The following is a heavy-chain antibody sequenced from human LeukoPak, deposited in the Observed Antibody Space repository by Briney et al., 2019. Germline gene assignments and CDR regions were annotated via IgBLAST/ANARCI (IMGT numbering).Heavy chain of an antibody. CDR2: IKSKAYNYAT. D-gene: IGHD2-15*01. J-gene: IGHJ5*02. CDR1: GFTFSGSA. V-gene: IGHV3-73*01. CDR3: ARVTMVAAASYNWFVP. Sequence: GGSLKLSCAASGFTFSGSAIHWVRQASGKGLEWIGRIKSKAYNYATTYAASVKGRFSISRDNSKNTLYLQMNSLRAEDTAVYYCARVTMVAAASYNWFVPWGQGTLVTVSS.